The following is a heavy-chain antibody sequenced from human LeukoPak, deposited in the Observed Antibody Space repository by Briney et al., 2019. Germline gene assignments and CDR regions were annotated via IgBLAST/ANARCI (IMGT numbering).Heavy chain of an antibody. CDR1: GGSFSGYH. J-gene: IGHJ4*02. D-gene: IGHD3-22*01. V-gene: IGHV4-34*01. Sequence: SETLSLTCAVYGGSFSGYHWSWIRQPPGKGLEWIGEINHSGSTNYNPSLKSRVTISVDTSKNQFSLKLSSVTAADTAVYYCARASARRRYYYDSSGYLLKNFDYWGQGTLVTVSS. CDR3: ARASARRRYYYDSSGYLLKNFDY. CDR2: INHSGST.